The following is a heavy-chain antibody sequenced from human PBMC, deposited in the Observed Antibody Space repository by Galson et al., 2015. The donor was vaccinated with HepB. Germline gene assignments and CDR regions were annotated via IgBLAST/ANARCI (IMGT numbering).Heavy chain of an antibody. Sequence: SLRLSCAASGFTFSSYGMHWVRQAPGKGLEWVAFIRYDGSNKYYADSVKGRFTISRDNSKNTLYLQMNSLRAEDTAVYYCARGGFLEWLLPHAFDIWGQGTMVTVSS. CDR1: GFTFSSYG. J-gene: IGHJ3*02. CDR2: IRYDGSNK. V-gene: IGHV3-30*02. D-gene: IGHD3-3*01. CDR3: ARGGFLEWLLPHAFDI.